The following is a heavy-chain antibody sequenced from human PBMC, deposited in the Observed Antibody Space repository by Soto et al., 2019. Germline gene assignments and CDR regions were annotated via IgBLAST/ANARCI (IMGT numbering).Heavy chain of an antibody. D-gene: IGHD1-26*01. CDR2: IGGSGGYI. J-gene: IGHJ4*02. CDR1: GFTFSSYS. CDR3: ASDQGGQSGNFIFDH. V-gene: IGHV3-21*01. Sequence: GGSLRLSCAVSGFTFSSYSMNWVRQAPGKGLEWVSSIGGSGGYIYYADSVKGRFTISRDNTKNSLYLQMNSLRADDTAVYYCASDQGGQSGNFIFDHWGQGALVTVSS.